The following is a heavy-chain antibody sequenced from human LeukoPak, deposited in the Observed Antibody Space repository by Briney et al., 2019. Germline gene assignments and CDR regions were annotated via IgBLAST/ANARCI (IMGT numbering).Heavy chain of an antibody. D-gene: IGHD3-22*01. Sequence: GGSLRLSCTASGFSFGDHAMSWVRQAPGKGLEGVGFIRSNRNGGTPEYAASVKGRFRISRDDSRSIAYLQMNSLKIEDTAVYYCARETLIDYAFDYWGQGILVTVSS. CDR3: ARETLIDYAFDY. CDR2: IRSNRNGGTP. CDR1: GFSFGDHA. J-gene: IGHJ4*02. V-gene: IGHV3-49*04.